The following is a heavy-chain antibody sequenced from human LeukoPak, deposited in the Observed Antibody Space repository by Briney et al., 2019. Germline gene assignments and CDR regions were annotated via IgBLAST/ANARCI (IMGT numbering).Heavy chain of an antibody. CDR1: GYTFSNIW. Sequence: PGGSLRPSCAASGYTFSNIWIGWVRQAPGKGLEWVASIQQDGSERFYVDSVKGRFTISRDNAKNSLYLQMNSLRADDTAVYYCARDAGIFGIFIGYIFVYWGQGTLVTVSS. CDR3: ARDAGIFGIFIGYIFVY. V-gene: IGHV3-7*01. D-gene: IGHD3-3*01. CDR2: IQQDGSER. J-gene: IGHJ4*02.